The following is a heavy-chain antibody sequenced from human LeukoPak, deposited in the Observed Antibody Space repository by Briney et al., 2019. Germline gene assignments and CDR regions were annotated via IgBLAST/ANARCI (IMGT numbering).Heavy chain of an antibody. V-gene: IGHV1-18*01. Sequence: ASVKVSCKASGYTFTSYGISWVRQAPGQGLEWMGWISAYNGNTNYAQKLQGRVTMTTDTSTSTAYMELRSLRSDDTAVYYCARDTALSYYDSGGTNDAFDIWGQGTMVTVSS. J-gene: IGHJ3*02. CDR1: GYTFTSYG. D-gene: IGHD3-22*01. CDR2: ISAYNGNT. CDR3: ARDTALSYYDSGGTNDAFDI.